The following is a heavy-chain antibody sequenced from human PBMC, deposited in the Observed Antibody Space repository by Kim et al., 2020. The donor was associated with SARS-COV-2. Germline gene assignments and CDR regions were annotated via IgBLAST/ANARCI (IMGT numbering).Heavy chain of an antibody. CDR1: EFTFSSYS. J-gene: IGHJ4*02. Sequence: GGSLRLSCAASEFTFSSYSMNWVRQAPGKGLEWVSSISSSSSYIYYADSVKGRFTISRDNAKNSLYLQMNSLRAEDTAVYYCASYPTVTPSSYFDYWGQGTLLTVSS. CDR2: ISSSSSYI. CDR3: ASYPTVTPSSYFDY. D-gene: IGHD4-17*01. V-gene: IGHV3-21*01.